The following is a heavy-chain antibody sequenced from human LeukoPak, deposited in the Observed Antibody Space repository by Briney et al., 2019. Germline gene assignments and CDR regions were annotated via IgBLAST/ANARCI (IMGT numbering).Heavy chain of an antibody. CDR1: GGTFSSYA. Sequence: GASVKVSCKASGGTFSSYAISWVRQAPGQGLEWMGGIIPIFGTANYAQKFQGRVTITTDESTSTAYMELSSLRSEDTAVYYCARDIAAAGNNWFDPWGQGTLVTVSS. CDR2: IIPIFGTA. CDR3: ARDIAAAGNNWFDP. V-gene: IGHV1-69*05. J-gene: IGHJ5*02. D-gene: IGHD6-13*01.